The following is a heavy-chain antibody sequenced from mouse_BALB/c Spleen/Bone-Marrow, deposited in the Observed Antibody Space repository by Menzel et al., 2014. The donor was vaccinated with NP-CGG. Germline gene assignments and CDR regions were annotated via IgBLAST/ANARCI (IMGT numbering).Heavy chain of an antibody. CDR3: ARDLGGLLFDS. CDR2: IRNKAYGYTT. CDR1: GFTFTDYY. J-gene: IGHJ2*01. V-gene: IGHV7-3*02. D-gene: IGHD1-1*01. Sequence: DVQLVESGGGLVQPGGSLRLSCATSGFTFTDYYMNWVRQPPGKALEWLAFIRNKAYGYTTEYSASVKGRFTISRDNSQNILYLQMNPLRAEDSATYYCARDLGGLLFDSWGQGTTLSVSS.